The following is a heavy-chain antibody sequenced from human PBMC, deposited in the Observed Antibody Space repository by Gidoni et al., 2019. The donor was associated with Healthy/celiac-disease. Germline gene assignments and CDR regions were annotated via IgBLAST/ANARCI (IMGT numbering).Heavy chain of an antibody. J-gene: IGHJ4*02. Sequence: EVQLVESGGGLVQPGGSLKLSCAASGFTFRGSAMHWVRQASGKGLEWVGRIRSKANSYATAYAASVKGRFTISRDDSKNTAYLQMNSLKTEDTAVYYCTRRSAAGLSYDYWGQGTLVTVSS. CDR1: GFTFRGSA. CDR3: TRRSAAGLSYDY. D-gene: IGHD6-13*01. V-gene: IGHV3-73*01. CDR2: IRSKANSYAT.